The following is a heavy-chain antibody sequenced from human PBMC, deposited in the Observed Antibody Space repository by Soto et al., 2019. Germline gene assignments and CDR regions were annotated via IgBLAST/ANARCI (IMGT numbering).Heavy chain of an antibody. CDR2: IYYSGST. D-gene: IGHD1-26*01. CDR1: GGSISSSSYY. CDR3: ARYAVEWELPWGDY. Sequence: QLQLQESGPGLVKPSETLSLTCTVSGGSISSSSYYWGWIRQPPGKGLEWIGSIYYSGSTYYNPSLKSRVTISVDTSKNQFSLKLSSVTAADTAVYYCARYAVEWELPWGDYWGQGTLVTVSS. J-gene: IGHJ4*02. V-gene: IGHV4-39*01.